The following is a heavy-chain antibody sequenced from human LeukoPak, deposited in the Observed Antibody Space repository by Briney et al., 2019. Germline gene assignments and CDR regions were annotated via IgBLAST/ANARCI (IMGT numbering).Heavy chain of an antibody. V-gene: IGHV3-48*03. J-gene: IGHJ4*02. CDR3: ARDPFRDYDSSGYFDF. CDR1: GFTFSHYE. D-gene: IGHD3-22*01. CDR2: ISSSGSTR. Sequence: GGSLRPSCTTSGFTFSHYEMNWVRQAPGKGLEWVSYISSSGSTRYYADSVKGRFTISRDNAKNSLHLQMNSLRAEDTAVYYCARDPFRDYDSSGYFDFWGQGTPVTVSS.